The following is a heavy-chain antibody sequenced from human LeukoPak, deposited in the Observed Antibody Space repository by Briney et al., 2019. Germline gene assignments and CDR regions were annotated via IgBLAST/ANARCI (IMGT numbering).Heavy chain of an antibody. CDR1: GGSFSGYY. J-gene: IGHJ4*02. V-gene: IGHV4-34*01. CDR3: ARPDRGATIGFDY. CDR2: INHSGST. D-gene: IGHD5-12*01. Sequence: KPSETLSLTCAVYGGSFSGYYWSWIRQPPGKGLEWIGEINHSGSTNYNPSLKSRVTISVDTSKNQFSLKLSSVTAADTAVYYCARPDRGATIGFDYWGQGTLVTVSS.